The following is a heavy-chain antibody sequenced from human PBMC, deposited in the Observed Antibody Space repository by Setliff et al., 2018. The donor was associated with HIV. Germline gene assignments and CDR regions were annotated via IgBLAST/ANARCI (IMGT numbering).Heavy chain of an antibody. V-gene: IGHV4-34*01. D-gene: IGHD5-12*01. CDR3: ARPSAGGGYNYWYFDL. CDR2: INHTGNI. Sequence: SETLSLTCAVYGGSFSGYYWTWIRQPPGKGLEWIGEINHTGNINYNPSLKSRVTISVDTSKNQFSLKLSSVTAADTAVYYCARPSAGGGYNYWYFDLWGRGTLVTVSS. CDR1: GGSFSGYY. J-gene: IGHJ2*01.